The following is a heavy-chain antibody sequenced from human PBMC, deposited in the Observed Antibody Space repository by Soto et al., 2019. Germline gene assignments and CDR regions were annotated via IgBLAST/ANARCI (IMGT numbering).Heavy chain of an antibody. Sequence: PSETLSLTCTVSGGSISNSSHLWGWIRQPPGKGLQWIGSVSYSGSTYYNPSLKSRVTISVDTSKTQSSLRLSSVTAADTAVYYCSRTAVSVPITAFDYWGQGALVT. J-gene: IGHJ4*02. CDR2: VSYSGST. CDR1: GGSISNSSHL. D-gene: IGHD6-13*01. CDR3: SRTAVSVPITAFDY. V-gene: IGHV4-39*01.